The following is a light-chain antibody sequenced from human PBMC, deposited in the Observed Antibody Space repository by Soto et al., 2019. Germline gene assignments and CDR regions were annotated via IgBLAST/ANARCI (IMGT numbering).Light chain of an antibody. CDR3: LQYGSSGR. CDR1: QSVSYY. J-gene: IGKJ1*01. V-gene: IGKV3-20*01. CDR2: DAS. Sequence: ENVLTQSPASLSLSPGERSTLSCRASQSVSYYVAWYQQKPGQAPRLLIYDASNRATGIPYSFSGSGSGTDFTVAFGRLEPEDFAVYYCLQYGSSGRFGQGTKVEIK.